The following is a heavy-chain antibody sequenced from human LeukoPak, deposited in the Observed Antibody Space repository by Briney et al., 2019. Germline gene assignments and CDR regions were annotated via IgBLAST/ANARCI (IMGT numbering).Heavy chain of an antibody. V-gene: IGHV3-9*01. CDR2: ISWNSGSV. J-gene: IGHJ4*02. CDR1: GFTFDDYA. CDR3: ARDINGLDN. Sequence: GGSLRLSCAASGFTFDDYAMHWVRQAPGKGLEWVSGISWNSGSVGYADSVKGRFTISRDNSKNTLYLQMNSLRAEDTALYYCARDINGLDNWGQGTLVTVSS.